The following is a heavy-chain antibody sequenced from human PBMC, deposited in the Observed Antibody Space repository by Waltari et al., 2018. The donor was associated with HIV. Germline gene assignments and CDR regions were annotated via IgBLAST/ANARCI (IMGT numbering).Heavy chain of an antibody. CDR1: GGPISRSYYY. CDR2: IYYSGST. J-gene: IGHJ4*02. V-gene: IGHV4-39*01. D-gene: IGHD4-4*01. CDR3: ARHSSVTKIHFDY. Sequence: LQLQESGPGLVKPSETLSLTCPVSGGPISRSYYYWGWIRQPPGKGLEWIGSIYYSGSTYYNPSLKSRVTITVDTSKNQFSLKLSSVTAADTAVYYCARHSSVTKIHFDYWGQGTLVTVSS.